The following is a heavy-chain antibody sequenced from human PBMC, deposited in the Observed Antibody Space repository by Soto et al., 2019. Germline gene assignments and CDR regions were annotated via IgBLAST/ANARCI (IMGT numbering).Heavy chain of an antibody. J-gene: IGHJ4*02. CDR2: INHSGST. D-gene: IGHD2-21*01. CDR3: ARGPSMRLMQFNRFFDY. Sequence: SETLSLTCAVYGGSFSCYYWSWIRQPPGKGLEWIGEINHSGSTNYNPSLKSRVTISVDTSKNQFSLKLSSVTAADTAVYYCARGPSMRLMQFNRFFDYWGQGTLVTVSS. CDR1: GGSFSCYY. V-gene: IGHV4-34*01.